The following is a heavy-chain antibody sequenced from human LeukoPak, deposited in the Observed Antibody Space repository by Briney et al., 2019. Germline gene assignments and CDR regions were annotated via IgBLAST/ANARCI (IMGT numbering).Heavy chain of an antibody. CDR1: GFTYSNYW. V-gene: IGHV3-7*01. CDR2: IKQDGSQI. Sequence: GGSLRLSCVASGFTYSNYWMSWVRQAPGKGLEWVANIKQDGSQIYFVDSMKGRFTISRDNGKNSLYLQMNSLRAEDTAVYHCARIGYSSSSFDYWGQGTLVTVSS. D-gene: IGHD6-19*01. J-gene: IGHJ4*02. CDR3: ARIGYSSSSFDY.